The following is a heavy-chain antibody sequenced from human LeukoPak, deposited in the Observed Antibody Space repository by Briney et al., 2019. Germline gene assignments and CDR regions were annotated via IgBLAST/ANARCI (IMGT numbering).Heavy chain of an antibody. Sequence: GSLRLSCAASGFTFSSYGMHWVCQAPGKGLEWVAVIWYDGSNKYYADSVKGRFTISRDNSKNTLYLQMNSLRAEDTAVHYCARMGFYDILTGYLDYWGQGTLVTVSS. CDR1: GFTFSSYG. V-gene: IGHV3-33*01. D-gene: IGHD3-9*01. CDR2: IWYDGSNK. CDR3: ARMGFYDILTGYLDY. J-gene: IGHJ4*02.